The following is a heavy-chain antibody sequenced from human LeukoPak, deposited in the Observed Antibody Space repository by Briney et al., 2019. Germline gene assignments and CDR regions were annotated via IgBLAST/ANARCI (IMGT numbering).Heavy chain of an antibody. CDR1: GFTFSNYW. Sequence: PGGSLRLSCAASGFTFSNYWMTWVRQAPGKGLEWVANINRDGSERYDVDPVKGRFTISRDDAKSSLYLQMNSLRAEDTAVDYCAKRNAMDVWGQGTTVIVFS. CDR3: AKRNAMDV. V-gene: IGHV3-7*03. J-gene: IGHJ6*02. CDR2: INRDGSER.